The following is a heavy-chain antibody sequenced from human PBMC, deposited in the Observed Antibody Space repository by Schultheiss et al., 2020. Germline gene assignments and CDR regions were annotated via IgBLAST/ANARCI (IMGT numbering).Heavy chain of an antibody. J-gene: IGHJ4*02. CDR3: SQGHDY. Sequence: WGSLRLSCAASGFTFSSSWMHWVCQAPEKGLEWVADIKCDGSEKYYVDSVKGRLTISRDNAKNSLYLQVNSLRAEDMTVYHASQGHDYWGQGTLVTVSS. CDR1: GFTFSSSW. V-gene: IGHV3-52*01. CDR2: IKCDGSEK.